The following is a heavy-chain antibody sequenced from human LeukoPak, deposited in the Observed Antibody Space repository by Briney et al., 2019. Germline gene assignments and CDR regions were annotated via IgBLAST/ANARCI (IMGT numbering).Heavy chain of an antibody. J-gene: IGHJ4*02. D-gene: IGHD4-23*01. CDR1: GGSISSSNW. CDR2: IYHSGST. Sequence: SGTLSLTCAVSGGSISSSNWWSWVRQPPGKGLEWIGEIYHSGSTNYNPSLKSRVTISVDTSKNQFSLKLSSVTAADTAVYHCARHFGGNGYYFDYWGQGTLVTVSS. CDR3: ARHFGGNGYYFDY. V-gene: IGHV4-4*02.